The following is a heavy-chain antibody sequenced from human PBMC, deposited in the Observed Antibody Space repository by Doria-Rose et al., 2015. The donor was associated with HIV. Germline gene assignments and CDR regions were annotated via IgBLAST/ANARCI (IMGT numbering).Heavy chain of an antibody. CDR2: LNVGNGDT. D-gene: IGHD6-13*01. CDR3: ARIHSLSSSSLGH. CDR1: GYTFNAYA. J-gene: IGHJ4*02. V-gene: IGHV1-3*01. Sequence: VQLVQSGAEVKKPGASVTVSCKTSGYTFNAYAIHWVRQAPGQRLEWMGWLNVGNGDTRYSRKFQDRVTVTSDTSANTGYMALSSLRSEDTAVYYCARIHSLSSSSLGHWGQGTLVTVSS.